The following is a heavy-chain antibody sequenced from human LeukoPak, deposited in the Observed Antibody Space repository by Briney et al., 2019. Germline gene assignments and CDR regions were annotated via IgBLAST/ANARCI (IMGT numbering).Heavy chain of an antibody. J-gene: IGHJ4*02. V-gene: IGHV3-30*04. CDR1: GFTFSSYA. D-gene: IGHD1-1*01. CDR3: ARGGPYNWSDRFDY. Sequence: GGSLRLSCAASGFTFSSYAMHWVRQAPGKGLEWMAVISYDGSNKYYADSVKGRFSISRDNSKNTLYVQMNSLRTEDTAVYYCARGGPYNWSDRFDYWGQGALVTVSS. CDR2: ISYDGSNK.